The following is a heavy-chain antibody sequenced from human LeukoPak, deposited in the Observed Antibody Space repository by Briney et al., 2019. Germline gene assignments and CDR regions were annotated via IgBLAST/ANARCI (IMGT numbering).Heavy chain of an antibody. D-gene: IGHD6-13*01. CDR2: ISAYNGNT. V-gene: IGHV1-18*01. J-gene: IGHJ6*02. CDR3: AREREYSSSWYDYYYYGMDV. Sequence: ASVKVSCKASVYTFTSYGISWVRQAPGQGLEWMGWISAYNGNTNYAQKLQGRVTMTTDTSTSTAYMELRSLRSDDTAVYYCAREREYSSSWYDYYYYGMDVWGQGTTVTVSS. CDR1: VYTFTSYG.